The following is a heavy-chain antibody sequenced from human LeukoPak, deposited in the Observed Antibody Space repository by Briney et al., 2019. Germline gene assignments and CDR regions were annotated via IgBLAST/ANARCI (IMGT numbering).Heavy chain of an antibody. CDR1: GFAFSNDW. Sequence: GESLRLSCAASGFAFSNDWMSWVRQAPGKGLEWVGRIKSKTSGGTTDYAAPVKGRFTISRDDSKNMLYLQMDSLKTEDTAVYYCTVIQGWGLGSYYADYWGQGTLVTVSS. D-gene: IGHD3-10*01. V-gene: IGHV3-15*01. J-gene: IGHJ4*02. CDR3: TVIQGWGLGSYYADY. CDR2: IKSKTSGGTT.